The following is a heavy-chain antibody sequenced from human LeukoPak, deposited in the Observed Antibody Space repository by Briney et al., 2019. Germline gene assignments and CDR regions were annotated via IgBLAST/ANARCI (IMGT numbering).Heavy chain of an antibody. D-gene: IGHD3-10*01. Sequence: GGSLRLSCAASGFTFSDYYMSWIRQAPGRGLEWVSYISSSGSTIYYADSVKGRFTISRDNAKNSLYLQMNSLRAEDTAVYYCARYGSGTNPLQNWFDPWGQGTLVTVSS. V-gene: IGHV3-11*01. CDR3: ARYGSGTNPLQNWFDP. J-gene: IGHJ5*02. CDR1: GFTFSDYY. CDR2: ISSSGSTI.